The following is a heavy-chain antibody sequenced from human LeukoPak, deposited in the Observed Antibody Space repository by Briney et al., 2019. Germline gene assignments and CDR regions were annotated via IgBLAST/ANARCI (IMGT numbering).Heavy chain of an antibody. V-gene: IGHV4-39*07. CDR3: ARGIAAAGELDY. Sequence: SETLSLTCTVSGGSVSRSSYYWGWIRQPPGKGLEWIGSIYYTGSAYYNPSLKSRVTISVDTSKNQFSLKLSSVTAADTAVYYCARGIAAAGELDYWGQGTLVTVSS. CDR1: GGSVSRSSYY. J-gene: IGHJ4*02. CDR2: IYYTGSA. D-gene: IGHD6-13*01.